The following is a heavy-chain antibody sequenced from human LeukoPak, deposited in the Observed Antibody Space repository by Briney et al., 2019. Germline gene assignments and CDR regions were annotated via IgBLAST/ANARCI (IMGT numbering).Heavy chain of an antibody. V-gene: IGHV4-59*01. CDR2: IYYSGST. J-gene: IGHJ4*02. Sequence: SETLSLTCTVSGGSISSYHWSWIRQPPGKGLEWIGYIYYSGSTNYNPSLESRVTISVDTSKNQFSLKLSSVTAADTAVYYCAREAYCGGDCYSGFDYWGQGTLVTVSS. CDR1: GGSISSYH. D-gene: IGHD2-21*02. CDR3: AREAYCGGDCYSGFDY.